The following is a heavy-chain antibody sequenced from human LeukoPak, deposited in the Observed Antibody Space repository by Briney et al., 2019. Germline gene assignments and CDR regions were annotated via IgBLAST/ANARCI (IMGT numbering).Heavy chain of an antibody. Sequence: GGSLRLSCAASGFTFSSYAMNWVRQAPGKGLEWVSAISGSGGSTYYADSVKGRFTISRDNSKNTLYLQMNSLRAEDTAVYYCAKDTRGWLRPGNFDYWGQGTLVTVSS. J-gene: IGHJ4*02. CDR3: AKDTRGWLRPGNFDY. D-gene: IGHD5-12*01. CDR1: GFTFSSYA. CDR2: ISGSGGST. V-gene: IGHV3-23*01.